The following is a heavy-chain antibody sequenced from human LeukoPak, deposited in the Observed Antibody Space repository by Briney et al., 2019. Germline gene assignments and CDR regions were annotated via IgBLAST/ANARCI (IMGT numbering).Heavy chain of an antibody. J-gene: IGHJ4*02. CDR3: APSYDSSGYPLS. D-gene: IGHD3-22*01. V-gene: IGHV4-39*01. Sequence: SETLSLTCTVSGGSISSSSYYWGWIRQPPGKGLEWIGSIYYSGSTYYNPSLKSRVTISVDTSKNQFSLKLSSVTAADTAVYHCAPSYDSSGYPLSWGQGTLVTVSS. CDR2: IYYSGST. CDR1: GGSISSSSYY.